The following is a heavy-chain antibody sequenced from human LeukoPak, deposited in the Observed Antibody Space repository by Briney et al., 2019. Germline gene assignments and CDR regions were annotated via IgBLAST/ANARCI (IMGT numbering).Heavy chain of an antibody. CDR2: FDPEDGET. V-gene: IGHV1-24*01. CDR1: GYTLTELS. Sequence: ASVKVSCKVSGYTLTELSMHWVRQAPGKGLEWMGGFDPEDGETIYAQKFQGRVSMTEDTSTDTAYMELSSLRSEDTAVYYCARDHYHKIHSVMVTAPDYWGQGTLVIVSS. D-gene: IGHD2-21*02. CDR3: ARDHYHKIHSVMVTAPDY. J-gene: IGHJ4*02.